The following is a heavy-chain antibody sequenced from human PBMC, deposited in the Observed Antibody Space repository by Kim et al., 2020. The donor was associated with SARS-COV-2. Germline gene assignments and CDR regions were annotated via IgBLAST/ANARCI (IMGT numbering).Heavy chain of an antibody. CDR3: ARGGAADPGHFDL. D-gene: IGHD6-13*01. V-gene: IGHV3-11*04. J-gene: IGHJ2*01. Sequence: YADAVKGRFTISRNNAKNSLYLQMNSLRAEDTAVYYCARGGAADPGHFDLWGRGTLVTVSS.